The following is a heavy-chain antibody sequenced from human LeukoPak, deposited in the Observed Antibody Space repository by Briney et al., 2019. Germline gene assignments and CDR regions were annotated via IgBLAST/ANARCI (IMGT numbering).Heavy chain of an antibody. V-gene: IGHV4-59*01. J-gene: IGHJ6*02. Sequence: SETLSLTCTVSGGSISSYYWSWIRQPPGKGLEWIGYIYYSGSTNYNPSLKSRVTISVDTSKNQFSLKLSSVTAADTAVYYCSREEVVAATRYYYYGIDVWGQGTTVTVSS. CDR1: GGSISSYY. CDR2: IYYSGST. CDR3: SREEVVAATRYYYYGIDV. D-gene: IGHD2-15*01.